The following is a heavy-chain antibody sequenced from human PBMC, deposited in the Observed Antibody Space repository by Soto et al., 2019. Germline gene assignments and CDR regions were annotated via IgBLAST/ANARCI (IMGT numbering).Heavy chain of an antibody. CDR3: ARGEGTMVRGVMVWFDP. D-gene: IGHD3-10*01. CDR2: IIPILGIA. CDR1: GGTFSSYT. J-gene: IGHJ5*02. V-gene: IGHV1-69*02. Sequence: QVQLVQSGAEVKKPGSSVKVSCKASGGTFSSYTISWVRQAPGQGLEWMGRIIPILGIANYAQKFQGRVTITADKSTSTAYMELSSLRSEDTAVYYCARGEGTMVRGVMVWFDPWGQGTLVTVSS.